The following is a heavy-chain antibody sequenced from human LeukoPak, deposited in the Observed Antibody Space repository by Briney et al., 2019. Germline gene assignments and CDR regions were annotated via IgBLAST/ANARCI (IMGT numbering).Heavy chain of an antibody. J-gene: IGHJ6*03. V-gene: IGHV4-4*07. CDR2: IYTSGST. D-gene: IGHD1-26*01. Sequence: SETLSLTCTVSGGSISSYYWSWIRQPAGKGLEWIGRIYTSGSTNYNPSLKSRVTMSVDTSKNQFSLKLSSVTAADTAVYYCARGIVGATIYYYYYYMDVWGKGTTVTVSS. CDR1: GGSISSYY. CDR3: ARGIVGATIYYYYYYMDV.